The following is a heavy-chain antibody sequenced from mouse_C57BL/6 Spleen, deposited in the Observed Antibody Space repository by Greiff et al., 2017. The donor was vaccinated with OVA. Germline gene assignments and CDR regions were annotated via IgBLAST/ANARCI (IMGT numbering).Heavy chain of an antibody. CDR1: GYSITSGYY. V-gene: IGHV3-6*01. J-gene: IGHJ1*03. CDR3: ARRGGNWYFDV. CDR2: LSYDGSN. Sequence: EVKLQESGPGLVKPSQSLSLTCSVTGYSITSGYYWNWIRQFPGNKLELMGYLSYDGSNNYNPSLKNRISITRDTSKNQFFLKLNSVTTEDTATYYCARRGGNWYFDVWGTGTTVTVSS.